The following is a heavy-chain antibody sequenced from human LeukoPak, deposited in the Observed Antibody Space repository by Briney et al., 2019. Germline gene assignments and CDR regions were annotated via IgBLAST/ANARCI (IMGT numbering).Heavy chain of an antibody. Sequence: GGSLRPSCAASGFTFSSYNMNWVRQAPGKGLEWVSSISSSSSYIYYADSVKGRFTISRDSAKNSLFLQMNSLRAEDTAVYYCARDRWHDYWGQGTLVTVSS. J-gene: IGHJ4*02. CDR3: ARDRWHDY. D-gene: IGHD2-15*01. V-gene: IGHV3-21*01. CDR1: GFTFSSYN. CDR2: ISSSSSYI.